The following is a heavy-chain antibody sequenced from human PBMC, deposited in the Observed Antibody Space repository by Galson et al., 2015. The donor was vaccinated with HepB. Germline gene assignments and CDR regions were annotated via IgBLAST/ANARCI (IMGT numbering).Heavy chain of an antibody. V-gene: IGHV3-11*01. CDR1: GFTFSDYY. J-gene: IGHJ6*03. CDR2: ISSSGSTI. Sequence: SLRLSCAASGFTFSDYYMSWIRQAPGKGLEWVSYISSSGSTIYYADSVKGRFTISRDNAKNSLYLQMNSLRAEDTAVYYCARVGRGDSSGYYRTTVYYYYYMDVWGKGTTVTVSS. CDR3: ARVGRGDSSGYYRTTVYYYYYMDV. D-gene: IGHD3-22*01.